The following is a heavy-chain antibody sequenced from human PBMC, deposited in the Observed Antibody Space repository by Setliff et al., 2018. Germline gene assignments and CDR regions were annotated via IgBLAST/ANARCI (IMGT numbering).Heavy chain of an antibody. J-gene: IGHJ4*02. D-gene: IGHD6-13*01. CDR3: ARGGEGYYSAS. CDR1: GGSISTNSYY. V-gene: IGHV4-39*07. Sequence: KASETLSLTCTVSGGSISTNSYYWGWIRQPPGKGLEWTGSMYFSGSTYYNPSLKSRVTMSVDKSKNQFSLKLSSVTAADTAVYYCARGGEGYYSASWGQGTLVTVSS. CDR2: MYFSGST.